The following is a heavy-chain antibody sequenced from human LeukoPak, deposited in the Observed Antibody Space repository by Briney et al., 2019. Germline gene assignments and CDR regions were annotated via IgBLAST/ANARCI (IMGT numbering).Heavy chain of an antibody. V-gene: IGHV3-15*01. J-gene: IGHJ4*02. CDR2: IKSTTDGGTI. CDR1: GFTFSRAW. D-gene: IGHD6-13*01. CDR3: TPDRVAATATMTY. Sequence: GGSLRLSCAASGFTFSRAWMNWVRQGPGKGLEWVGRIKSTTDGGTIDYAAPVKGRFTISRDDSRNTLFLQMNSLKTEDTGLYYCTPDRVAATATMTYWGQGTLVTVSS.